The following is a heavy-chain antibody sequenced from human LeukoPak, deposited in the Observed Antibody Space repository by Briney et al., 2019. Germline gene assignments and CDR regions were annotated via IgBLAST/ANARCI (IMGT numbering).Heavy chain of an antibody. CDR1: GFTFNTYR. CDR3: ARDQGDY. Sequence: PGGSLRLSCAASGFTFNTYRMNWVRQAPGKGLEWVSYISSGASTIYYADSVKGRFIISRDNAKNSLYLQMNSLRVEDTAVYYCARDQGDYWGQGTLVTVSS. V-gene: IGHV3-48*01. J-gene: IGHJ4*02. CDR2: ISSGASTI.